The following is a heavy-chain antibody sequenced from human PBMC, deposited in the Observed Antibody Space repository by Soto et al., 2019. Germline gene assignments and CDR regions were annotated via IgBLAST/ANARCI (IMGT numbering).Heavy chain of an antibody. CDR1: GGSISSGGYY. J-gene: IGHJ4*02. D-gene: IGHD2-15*01. V-gene: IGHV4-31*03. CDR2: IYYSGST. Sequence: QVQLQESGPGLVKPSQTLSLTCTVSGGSISSGGYYWSWIRQHPGKGLEWIGYIYYSGSTYYNPSLKGRVTISVDPSKNQFSLKLSSVTAADTAVYYCARDYCSGGSCYPYYFDYWGQGTLVTVSS. CDR3: ARDYCSGGSCYPYYFDY.